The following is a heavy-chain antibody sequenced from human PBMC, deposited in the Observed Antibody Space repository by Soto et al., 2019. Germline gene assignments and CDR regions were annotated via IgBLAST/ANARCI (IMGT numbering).Heavy chain of an antibody. CDR2: VADGGKA. D-gene: IGHD4-4*01. CDR3: ARDDRNDYIGNFGY. Sequence: SQTLSLRCTIADGSPSYHCGRWVRQPPGKGLEWIGNVADGGKASYSPSLRSRLNISVDTSNTRLSLTLSSVTAADTAVYYCARDDRNDYIGNFGYWGQGTLVTVSS. CDR1: DGSPSYHC. V-gene: IGHV4-59*11. J-gene: IGHJ4*01.